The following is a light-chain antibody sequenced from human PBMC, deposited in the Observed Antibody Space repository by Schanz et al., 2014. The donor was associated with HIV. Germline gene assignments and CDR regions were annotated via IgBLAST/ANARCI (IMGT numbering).Light chain of an antibody. CDR3: QQYGSSYT. J-gene: IGKJ2*01. V-gene: IGKV3-20*01. CDR1: QSVKSNF. Sequence: EIVLTQSPGTLSLSPGERGTLSCRASQSVKSNFIGWYQQKPGQAPRLLIFGASNRATGIPDRFSGGVSGTDFTLTISRVEPEDFAVYYCQQYGSSYTFGQGTELEI. CDR2: GAS.